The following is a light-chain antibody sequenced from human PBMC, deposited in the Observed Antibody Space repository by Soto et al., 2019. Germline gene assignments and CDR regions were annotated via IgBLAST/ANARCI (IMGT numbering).Light chain of an antibody. J-gene: IGKJ4*01. Sequence: DIQMTQFPSTLSASVGDRVTITCRASQSISRWLAWYQQRPGKDPKLLIHSASSLDSGVPSRFSGSGSGTEFTLTINCLQPDDFTTYYCQQYNSDSGLTFGGGTKVEIK. CDR3: QQYNSDSGLT. CDR2: SAS. V-gene: IGKV1-5*03. CDR1: QSISRW.